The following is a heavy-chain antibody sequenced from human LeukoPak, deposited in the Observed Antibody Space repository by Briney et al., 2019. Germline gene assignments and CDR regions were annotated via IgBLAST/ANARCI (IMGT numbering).Heavy chain of an antibody. CDR2: ISYDGSNK. CDR3: ARESKGWARDFNFDY. Sequence: GGSLRLSCAASGFTFSSYAMHWVRQAPGKGLEWVAVISYDGSNKYYADSVKGRFTISRDNSKNTQYLQMNSLRAEDTAVYYCARESKGWARDFNFDYWGQGTLVTVSS. CDR1: GFTFSSYA. V-gene: IGHV3-30*04. D-gene: IGHD6-19*01. J-gene: IGHJ4*02.